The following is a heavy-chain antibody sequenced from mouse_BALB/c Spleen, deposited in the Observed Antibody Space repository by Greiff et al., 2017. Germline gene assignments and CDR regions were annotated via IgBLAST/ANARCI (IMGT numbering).Heavy chain of an antibody. Sequence: VQLKQSGAELVRPGASVTLSCKASGYTFTDYEMHWVKQTPVHGLEWIGAIDPETGGTAYNQKFKGKATLTADKSSSTAYMELRSLTSEDSAVYYCTRDYGNSFAYWGQGTLVTVSA. CDR2: IDPETGGT. D-gene: IGHD2-1*01. J-gene: IGHJ3*01. CDR1: GYTFTDYE. V-gene: IGHV1-15*01. CDR3: TRDYGNSFAY.